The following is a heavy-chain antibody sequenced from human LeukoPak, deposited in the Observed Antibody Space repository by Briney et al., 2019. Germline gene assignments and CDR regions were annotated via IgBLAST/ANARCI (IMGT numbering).Heavy chain of an antibody. CDR1: GYTFTSYD. Sequence: ASVKVSCKASGYTFTSYDINWVRQATGQGLEWMGWMNPNSGNTGYAQKFQGRVTMTRNTSISTAYMELSSLRSEDTAVYYCARVRGYCSGGSCPNWFDPWGQGTLVTVSS. J-gene: IGHJ5*02. V-gene: IGHV1-8*01. D-gene: IGHD2-15*01. CDR2: MNPNSGNT. CDR3: ARVRGYCSGGSCPNWFDP.